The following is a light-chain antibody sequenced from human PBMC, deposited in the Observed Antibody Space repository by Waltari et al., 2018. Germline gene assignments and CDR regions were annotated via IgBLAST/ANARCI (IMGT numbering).Light chain of an antibody. J-gene: IGKJ1*01. CDR3: HQHATLPAT. CDR2: RAT. CDR1: RTVGSSS. Sequence: EIVLTQSPGTASLSPGERVTLSCRASRTVGSSSLAWYQQKPGQAPRLVIYRATRRATGIPYSFIGSGSGTDFSLTISRLEPEDFAVYYRHQHATLPATFGQRTKVEIK. V-gene: IGKV3-20*01.